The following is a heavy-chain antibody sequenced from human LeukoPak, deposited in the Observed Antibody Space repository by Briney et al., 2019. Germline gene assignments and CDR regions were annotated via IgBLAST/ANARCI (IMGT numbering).Heavy chain of an antibody. CDR1: GYSFTSYW. V-gene: IGHV5-51*01. J-gene: IGHJ3*02. Sequence: GESLKISCKGSGYSFTSYWIGWVRQMPGKGLEWMGIIYPGDSDTRYSPSFQGQVTISADKSISTAYLQWSSLKASDTAMYYCARHPTYYYGSGTLGGAFDIWGQGTMVTVSS. CDR2: IYPGDSDT. D-gene: IGHD3-10*01. CDR3: ARHPTYYYGSGTLGGAFDI.